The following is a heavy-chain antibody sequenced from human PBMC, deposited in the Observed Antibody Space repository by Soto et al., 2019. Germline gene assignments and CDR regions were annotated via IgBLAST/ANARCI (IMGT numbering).Heavy chain of an antibody. D-gene: IGHD3-16*02. J-gene: IGHJ5*02. CDR3: AREYPSSSYTPTWFDP. CDR1: GFTFSSYW. V-gene: IGHV3-74*01. Sequence: LRLSCAASGFTFSSYWMHWVRQAPGKGLVWVSRINSDGSSTSYADSVKGRFTISRDNAKNTLYLQMNSLRAEDTAVYYCAREYPSSSYTPTWFDPWGQGTLVTVSS. CDR2: INSDGSST.